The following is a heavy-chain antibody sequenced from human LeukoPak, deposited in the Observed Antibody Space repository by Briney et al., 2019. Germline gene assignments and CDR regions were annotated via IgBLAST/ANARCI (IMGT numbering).Heavy chain of an antibody. CDR2: ISGSGGST. CDR3: AKKPAHDYYGSGSDAPFYFDY. D-gene: IGHD3-10*01. CDR1: GFTFSSYA. J-gene: IGHJ4*02. Sequence: GGSLRLSCAASGFTFSSYAMSWVRQAPGKGLEGVSAISGSGGSTYYADSVKGRFTISRDNSKNTLYLQMNSLRAEDTAVYYCAKKPAHDYYGSGSDAPFYFDYWGQGTLVTVSS. V-gene: IGHV3-23*01.